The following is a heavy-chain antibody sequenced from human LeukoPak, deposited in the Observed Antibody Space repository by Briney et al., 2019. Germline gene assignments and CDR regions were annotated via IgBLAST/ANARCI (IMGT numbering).Heavy chain of an antibody. D-gene: IGHD1-7*01. CDR3: AREDNWNLGWFDP. CDR1: GYTFTTYY. CDR2: ISAYNGNT. J-gene: IGHJ5*02. V-gene: IGHV1-18*04. Sequence: ASMKVSCKASGYTFTTYYIHWARQAPGQGLEWMGWISAYNGNTNYAQKVQGRVTMTTDTSTSTAYMELRSLRSDDTAVYYCAREDNWNLGWFDPWGQGTLVTVSS.